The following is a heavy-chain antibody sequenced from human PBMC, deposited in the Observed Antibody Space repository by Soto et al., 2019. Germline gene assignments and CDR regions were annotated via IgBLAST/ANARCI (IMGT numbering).Heavy chain of an antibody. J-gene: IGHJ4*02. CDR1: GFTVSNNY. CDR3: ARERVDGGYLPSF. V-gene: IGHV3-53*01. D-gene: IGHD1-1*01. Sequence: GGSLRLPCAASGFTVSNNYMSWVRQAPGKKLEWVSAIYHGGSTYYADSVKDTFTISRDNSKHTLSLQMHSLRAQDTPAYSSARERVDGGYLPSFWGQGTLDIGSS. CDR2: IYHGGST.